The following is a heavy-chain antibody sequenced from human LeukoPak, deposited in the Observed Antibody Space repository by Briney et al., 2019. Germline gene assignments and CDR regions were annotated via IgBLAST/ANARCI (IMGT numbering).Heavy chain of an antibody. CDR2: ISAYNGNT. V-gene: IGHV1-18*01. D-gene: IGHD6-19*01. CDR3: AREAVAGSGNYYMDV. CDR1: GYTFTSYG. Sequence: ASVKVSCKASGYTFTSYGISWVRQAPGQGLEWMGWISAYNGNTNYAQKLQGRVTMTTDTSTSTAYMELRSLRSDDTAVYYCAREAVAGSGNYYMDVWGKGTTVTVSS. J-gene: IGHJ6*03.